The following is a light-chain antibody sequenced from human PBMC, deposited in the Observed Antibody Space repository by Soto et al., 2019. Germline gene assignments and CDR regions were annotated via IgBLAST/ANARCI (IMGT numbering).Light chain of an antibody. CDR2: DAS. J-gene: IGKJ1*01. CDR1: QSVSNNY. Sequence: EILLTQSPGTLSLSPGERATLSCRSSQSVSNNYLAWYQQKPGQAPRLLIYDASSRATGIPDRFSGSGSGTDFTLTISRLEPEDFAVYYCQQYGSIPWTFGQGTKVDIK. CDR3: QQYGSIPWT. V-gene: IGKV3-20*01.